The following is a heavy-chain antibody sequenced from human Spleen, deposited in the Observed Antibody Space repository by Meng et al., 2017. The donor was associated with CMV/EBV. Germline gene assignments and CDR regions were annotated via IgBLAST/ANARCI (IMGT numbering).Heavy chain of an antibody. J-gene: IGHJ2*01. D-gene: IGHD2-2*03. V-gene: IGHV3-23*01. Sequence: MSWGRQAPGKGLEWVSAISGSGNNTYYADSVKGRFTISRDNSKNTLYLQMNSLRAEDTAVYYCAKSGGHGYCSSTSCYEDDWYFDLWGRGTLVTVSS. CDR3: AKSGGHGYCSSTSCYEDDWYFDL. CDR2: ISGSGNNT.